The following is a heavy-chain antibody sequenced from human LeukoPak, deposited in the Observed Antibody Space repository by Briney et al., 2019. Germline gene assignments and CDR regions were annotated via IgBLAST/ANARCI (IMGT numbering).Heavy chain of an antibody. V-gene: IGHV1-69*05. Sequence: GASVKVSCKASGGTFSSYAISWVRQAPGQGLEWMGGIIPIFGTANYAQKFQGRVTITTDESTSTAYMELSSLRSEDTAVYYCATLRRWLGSHYFDYWGQGTLVTVSS. CDR3: ATLRRWLGSHYFDY. D-gene: IGHD6-19*01. CDR1: GGTFSSYA. CDR2: IIPIFGTA. J-gene: IGHJ4*02.